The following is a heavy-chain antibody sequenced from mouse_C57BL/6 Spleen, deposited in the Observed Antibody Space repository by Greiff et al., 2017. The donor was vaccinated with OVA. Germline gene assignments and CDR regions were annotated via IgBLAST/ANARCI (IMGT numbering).Heavy chain of an antibody. CDR1: GYTFTSYW. D-gene: IGHD2-4*01. Sequence: VQLQQPGTELVKPGASVKLSCKASGYTFTSYWMHWVKQRPGQGLEWIGNINPSNGGTNYNEKFKSKATLTVDKSSSTAYMQLSSLTSEDSAVYYCARRIYYDYDDYYAMDYWGQGTSVTVSS. V-gene: IGHV1-53*01. CDR3: ARRIYYDYDDYYAMDY. J-gene: IGHJ4*01. CDR2: INPSNGGT.